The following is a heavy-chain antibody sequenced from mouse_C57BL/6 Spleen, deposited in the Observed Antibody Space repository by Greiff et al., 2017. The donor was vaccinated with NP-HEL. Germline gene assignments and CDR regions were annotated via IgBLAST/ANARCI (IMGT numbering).Heavy chain of an antibody. CDR1: GYAFTNYL. V-gene: IGHV1-54*01. J-gene: IGHJ4*01. CDR3: ARFLYDYDNAMDY. Sequence: QVQLQQSGAELVRPGTSVKVSCKASGYAFTNYLIEWVKQRPGQGLEWIGVINPGSGGTNYNEKFKGKATLTADKSSNTAYMQLSSLTSEDSAVYFCARFLYDYDNAMDYWGQGTSVTVSS. CDR2: INPGSGGT. D-gene: IGHD2-4*01.